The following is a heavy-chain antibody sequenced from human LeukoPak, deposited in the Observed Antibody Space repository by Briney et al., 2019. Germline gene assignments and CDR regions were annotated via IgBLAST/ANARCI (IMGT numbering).Heavy chain of an antibody. Sequence: GWSLTLSCAASGFTFDSYAMHWVRQAPGKGLEWVAVIAHDETNRFYSDSVKGRFTTSRDNSMNTLYLRMNSLRPEDTAVYFCARDLTPGAPDYFDYWGQGTLVTVSS. CDR3: ARDLTPGAPDYFDY. D-gene: IGHD2-2*01. CDR1: GFTFDSYA. V-gene: IGHV3-30*04. CDR2: IAHDETNR. J-gene: IGHJ4*02.